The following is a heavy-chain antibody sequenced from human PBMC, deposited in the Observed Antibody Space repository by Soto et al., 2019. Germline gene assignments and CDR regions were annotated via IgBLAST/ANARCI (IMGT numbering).Heavy chain of an antibody. CDR3: ARVTIAVQLYGMDV. D-gene: IGHD6-19*01. Sequence: ASVKVSCKASGYTFTSYGISWERQAPGQGLEWMGWISAYNGNTNYAQKLQGRVTMTTDTSTSTAYMELRSLRSDDTAVYYCARVTIAVQLYGMDVWGQGTTVTVSS. V-gene: IGHV1-18*01. CDR1: GYTFTSYG. CDR2: ISAYNGNT. J-gene: IGHJ6*02.